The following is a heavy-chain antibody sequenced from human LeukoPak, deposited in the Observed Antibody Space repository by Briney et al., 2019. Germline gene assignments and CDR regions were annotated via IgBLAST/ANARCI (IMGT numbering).Heavy chain of an antibody. CDR2: ITASSTAI. Sequence: GGSLRLSYAASGFTFSNYAMSWVRQAPGKGLEWVSSITASSTAIYSADSVKGRFTISRDNAKNFLYLQMNSLRAEDTAVYYCARTYYDILTGYNPYFDYWGQGILVTVSS. CDR1: GFTFSNYA. J-gene: IGHJ4*02. V-gene: IGHV3-21*01. D-gene: IGHD3-9*01. CDR3: ARTYYDILTGYNPYFDY.